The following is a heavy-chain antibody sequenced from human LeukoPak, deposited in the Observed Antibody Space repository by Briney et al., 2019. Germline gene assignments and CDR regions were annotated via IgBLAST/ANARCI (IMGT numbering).Heavy chain of an antibody. CDR2: IKQDGSEK. Sequence: PGGSLRLSCAASGFTFSSYWMSWVRQAPGKGLEWVANIKQDGSEKYYVDSVKGRFTISRDNAKNSLYLQMNSLRAEDTAVYYCVRDKAEPGYSYAVYYYGMDVWGQGTTVTISS. CDR1: GFTFSSYW. CDR3: VRDKAEPGYSYAVYYYGMDV. J-gene: IGHJ6*02. D-gene: IGHD5-18*01. V-gene: IGHV3-7*01.